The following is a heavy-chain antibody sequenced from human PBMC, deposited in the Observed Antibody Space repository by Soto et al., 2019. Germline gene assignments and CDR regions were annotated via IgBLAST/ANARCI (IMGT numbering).Heavy chain of an antibody. J-gene: IGHJ6*02. CDR3: ARHRPDSSGWFFHYYYYGMDV. D-gene: IGHD6-19*01. V-gene: IGHV5-51*01. CDR2: IYPGDSDT. Sequence: GESLKISCKGSGYSFTSYWIGWVRQMPGKGLEWMGIIYPGDSDTRYSPSFQGQVTISADKSISTAYLQWSSLKASDTAMYYCARHRPDSSGWFFHYYYYGMDVWGQGTTVTVSS. CDR1: GYSFTSYW.